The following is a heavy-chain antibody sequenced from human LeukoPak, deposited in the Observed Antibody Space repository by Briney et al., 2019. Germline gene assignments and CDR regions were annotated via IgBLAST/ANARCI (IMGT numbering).Heavy chain of an antibody. CDR1: GFTFSSYA. CDR3: AKAKVQYYDLFDI. CDR2: IRGSGGST. J-gene: IGHJ3*02. V-gene: IGHV3-23*01. D-gene: IGHD3-22*01. Sequence: PGGSLRLSCAASGFTFSSYAMSWVRQAPGKGLEWVSAIRGSGGSTYYADSVKGRFTISRDNSKNTLYLQMNSLRAEDTAVYYCAKAKVQYYDLFDIWGQGTMVTVSS.